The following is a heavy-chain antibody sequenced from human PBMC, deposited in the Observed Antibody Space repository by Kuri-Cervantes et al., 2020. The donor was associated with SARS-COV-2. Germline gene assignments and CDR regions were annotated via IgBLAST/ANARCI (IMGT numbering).Heavy chain of an antibody. V-gene: IGHV1-2*02. CDR1: GYTFTGYY. CDR2: INPNSGGT. D-gene: IGHD3-9*01. CDR3: AREGVLRYFDWLYNWFDP. J-gene: IGHJ5*02. Sequence: SVKVSCKASGYTFTGYYMHWVRQAPGQGLEWMGWINPNSGGTNYAQKFQGRVTMTRDTSISTAYMELSRLRSDDTAVYYCAREGVLRYFDWLYNWFDPWGQGTRVTVSS.